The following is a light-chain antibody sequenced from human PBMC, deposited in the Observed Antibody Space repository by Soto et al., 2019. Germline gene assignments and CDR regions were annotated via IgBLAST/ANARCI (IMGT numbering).Light chain of an antibody. CDR2: DAS. CDR1: QSISNW. CDR3: QQYSTYSWT. V-gene: IGKV1-5*01. Sequence: IPMAQDPWSLSASVGDGVTITWRACQSISNWLDSYQVKSGKAPKLLMHDASSLESGVPSRFSGSASGTEFTLTISSLQPDDFATYFCQQYSTYSWTFGQGTKVDIK. J-gene: IGKJ1*01.